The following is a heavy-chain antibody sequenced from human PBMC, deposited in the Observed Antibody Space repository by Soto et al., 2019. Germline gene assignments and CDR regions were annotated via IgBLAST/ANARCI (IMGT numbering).Heavy chain of an antibody. CDR1: GGTFSSYA. V-gene: IGHV1-69*06. CDR3: ARDPLLTGIVAEGWFDP. Sequence: QVQLVQSGAEVKKPESSVKVSCKASGGTFSSYAISWVRQAPGQGLEWMGGIIPIFGTANYAQKFQGRVTITADKSTSKAYMELSSLTSEDTAVYYCARDPLLTGIVAEGWFDPWGQGTLVTVSS. D-gene: IGHD1-20*01. CDR2: IIPIFGTA. J-gene: IGHJ5*02.